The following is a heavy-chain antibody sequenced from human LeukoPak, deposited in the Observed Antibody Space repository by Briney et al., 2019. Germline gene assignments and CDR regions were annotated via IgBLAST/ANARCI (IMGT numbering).Heavy chain of an antibody. Sequence: PGGSLRLSCAASGFTFRNAWMSWVRQAPGKGLEWVGRIQSKTDGGTTGYTAPVKGRFNISRDDSKNTLYLQMSSLKTEDTAVYYCTTDVISLVRGVLGDFWGQGTLVTVSS. CDR3: TTDVISLVRGVLGDF. V-gene: IGHV3-15*01. D-gene: IGHD3-10*01. J-gene: IGHJ4*02. CDR1: GFTFRNAW. CDR2: IQSKTDGGTT.